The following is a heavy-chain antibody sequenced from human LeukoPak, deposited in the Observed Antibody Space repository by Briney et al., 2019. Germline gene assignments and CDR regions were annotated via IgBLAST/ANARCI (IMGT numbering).Heavy chain of an antibody. V-gene: IGHV4-34*01. CDR2: INHSGST. D-gene: IGHD6-13*01. CDR1: GGSFSGYY. J-gene: IGHJ5*02. CDR3: ARHAPRRAAAWWWFDP. Sequence: SETLSLTCAVYGGSFSGYYWSWIRQPPGKGLEWIGEINHSGSTNYNPSLKSRVTISVDTSKNQFSLKLSSVTAADTAVYYCARHAPRRAAAWWWFDPWGQGTLVTVSS.